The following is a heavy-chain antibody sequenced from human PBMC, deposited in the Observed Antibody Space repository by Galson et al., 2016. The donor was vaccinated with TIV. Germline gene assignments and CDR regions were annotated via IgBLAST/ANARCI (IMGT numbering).Heavy chain of an antibody. D-gene: IGHD2-21*02. CDR1: GFSFNFYH. CDR2: ISLSGSHT. CDR3: AKPGKSGDYSWDGFDV. V-gene: IGHV3-23*01. Sequence: SLRLSCAASGFSFNFYHLTWVRQAPGKGLEWVSSISLSGSHTFYADSVKGRFSISRDNSKSTLYLILNSLRVEDTAMYYCAKPGKSGDYSWDGFDVWGRGTLVTVSS. J-gene: IGHJ3*01.